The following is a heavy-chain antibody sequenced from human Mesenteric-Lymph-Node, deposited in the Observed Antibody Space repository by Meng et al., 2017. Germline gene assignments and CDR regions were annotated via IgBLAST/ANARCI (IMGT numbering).Heavy chain of an antibody. J-gene: IGHJ4*02. CDR1: EFIFSSYS. CDR2: INSGGSDT. V-gene: IGHV3-23*03. Sequence: GESLKISCAASEFIFSSYSMGWVRQAPGKGLEWVSVINSGGSDTYYADSVRGRFTISRDNSKNTVHLQMGSLRAEDTAIYYCARGSTRVSCGGGSCNSLRGGPDYWGQGTLVTVSS. D-gene: IGHD2-21*01. CDR3: ARGSTRVSCGGGSCNSLRGGPDY.